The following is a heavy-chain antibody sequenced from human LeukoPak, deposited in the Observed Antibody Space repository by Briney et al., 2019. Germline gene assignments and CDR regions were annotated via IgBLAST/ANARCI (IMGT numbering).Heavy chain of an antibody. CDR3: ARHSRGYFSQDAFDI. J-gene: IGHJ3*02. V-gene: IGHV5-51*01. D-gene: IGHD2-2*03. CDR2: IYPGDSDT. Sequence: AESLKISRKGSGYSFTTYWICWVRQMPGKGLEGMGIIYPGDSDTRYSPSFQGQVTISADKSISTAYLQWSSLKASDTAMYYCARHSRGYFSQDAFDIWGQGTMVTVSS. CDR1: GYSFTTYW.